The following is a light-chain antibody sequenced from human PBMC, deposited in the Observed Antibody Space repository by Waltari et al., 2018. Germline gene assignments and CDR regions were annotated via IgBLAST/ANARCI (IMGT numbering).Light chain of an antibody. CDR3: ALYMGSGIWV. J-gene: IGLJ3*02. CDR1: SGSVSSTSY. V-gene: IGLV8-61*01. Sequence: QIAVTQEPSLSVSPGGTVTLTCALSSGSVSSTSYASWYQQTPGQTPRTLVYKINTRSSGVPYRFSGSMLGNKAALTITGAQAEDESDYYCALYMGSGIWVFGGGTKLTVL. CDR2: KIN.